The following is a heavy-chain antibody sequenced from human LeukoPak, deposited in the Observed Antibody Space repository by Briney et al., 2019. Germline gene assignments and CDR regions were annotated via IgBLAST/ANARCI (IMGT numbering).Heavy chain of an antibody. Sequence: PGRSLRLSCAASGFTFSSYAMHWVRQAPGKGLEWVAVISYDGSNKYYADSVKGRFTISRDNSKNTLYLQMNSLRAEDTAVYYCANTPMIVARNGMDVWGQGTTVTVSS. CDR3: ANTPMIVARNGMDV. CDR1: GFTFSSYA. D-gene: IGHD5-12*01. J-gene: IGHJ6*02. CDR2: ISYDGSNK. V-gene: IGHV3-30-3*01.